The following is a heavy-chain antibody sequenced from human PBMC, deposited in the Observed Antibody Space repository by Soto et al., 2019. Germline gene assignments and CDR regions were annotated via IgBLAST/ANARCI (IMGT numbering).Heavy chain of an antibody. J-gene: IGHJ6*02. CDR2: INQDGSEK. Sequence: PGGSLRLSCAASGFTFSRYWMSWVRQAPGKGLEWVANINQDGSEKYYVDSVKGRFTISRDNAKNSMYLQTNGLRAEDTAVYYCARRMRATPYYYYAMEVWGQGTTVTVSS. D-gene: IGHD1-26*01. V-gene: IGHV3-7*05. CDR1: GFTFSRYW. CDR3: ARRMRATPYYYYAMEV.